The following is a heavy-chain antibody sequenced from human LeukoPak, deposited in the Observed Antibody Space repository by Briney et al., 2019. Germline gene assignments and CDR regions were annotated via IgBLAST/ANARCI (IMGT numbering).Heavy chain of an antibody. Sequence: LPGGSLRLSCAASGFIFSSYAMSWVRQAPGKGLEWVSDISGSGTNTYYADSVKGRFTISRDYSSNTLYLQMNSLRAEDTALYYCAASAYYVAAADAYWGQGTLVTVST. CDR3: AASAYYVAAADAY. CDR1: GFIFSSYA. CDR2: ISGSGTNT. D-gene: IGHD3-22*01. J-gene: IGHJ4*02. V-gene: IGHV3-23*01.